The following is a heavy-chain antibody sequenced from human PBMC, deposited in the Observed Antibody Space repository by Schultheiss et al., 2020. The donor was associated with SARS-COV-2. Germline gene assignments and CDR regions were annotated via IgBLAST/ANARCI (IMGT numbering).Heavy chain of an antibody. V-gene: IGHV5-51*01. J-gene: IGHJ4*02. CDR3: ARHRVLRFLEWSENDY. CDR1: GYSFTSYW. CDR2: IYPGDSET. D-gene: IGHD3-3*01. Sequence: GESLKISCKGSGYSFTSYWIGWVRQMPGKGLEWMGIIYPGDSETRYSPSFQGQVTISADKSIRTAYLQWSSLKASDTAMYYCARHRVLRFLEWSENDYWGQGTLVTVSS.